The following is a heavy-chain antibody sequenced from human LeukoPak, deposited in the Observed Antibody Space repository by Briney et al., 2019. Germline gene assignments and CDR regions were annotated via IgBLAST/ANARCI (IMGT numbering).Heavy chain of an antibody. D-gene: IGHD3-9*01. Sequence: KTSQTLSLTCTVSGGSISSGGYYWSWIRHPPGKGLKWIGYIYYSGSTYYNPSLKSRVTISVDTSKNQFSLKLSSVTAADTAVYYCARRDYDILTGTGRHGFDYWGQGTLVTVSS. J-gene: IGHJ4*02. CDR1: GGSISSGGYY. CDR3: ARRDYDILTGTGRHGFDY. CDR2: IYYSGST. V-gene: IGHV4-31*03.